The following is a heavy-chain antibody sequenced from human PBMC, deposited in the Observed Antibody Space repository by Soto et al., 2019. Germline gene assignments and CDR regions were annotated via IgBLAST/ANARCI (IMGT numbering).Heavy chain of an antibody. CDR1: GYSFTSYW. D-gene: IGHD3-22*01. J-gene: IGHJ3*02. Sequence: GESLKISCKGSGYSFTSYWIGWVRQMPGEGLEWMGRIDPSDSYTNYSPSFQGHVTISADKSISTDYLQWSSLKASDTAMYYCARHITMIVVAGAFDIWGQGTMVTVSS. V-gene: IGHV5-10-1*01. CDR3: ARHITMIVVAGAFDI. CDR2: IDPSDSYT.